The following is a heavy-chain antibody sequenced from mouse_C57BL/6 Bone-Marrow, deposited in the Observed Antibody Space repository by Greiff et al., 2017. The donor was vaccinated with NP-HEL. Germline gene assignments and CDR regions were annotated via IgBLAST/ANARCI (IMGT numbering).Heavy chain of an antibody. CDR3: ARVDDYDGWDVEV. D-gene: IGHD2-4*01. Sequence: QVQLQQPGAELVKPGASVKLSCKASGYTFTSYWMQWVKQRPGQGLEWIGEIDPSDSYTTYNQKFKGKATLTVDTSSSTAYMQLSSLTSEDSAVYYCARVDDYDGWDVEVGGRGTRITVTA. CDR2: IDPSDSYT. J-gene: IGHJ1*03. CDR1: GYTFTSYW. V-gene: IGHV1-50*01.